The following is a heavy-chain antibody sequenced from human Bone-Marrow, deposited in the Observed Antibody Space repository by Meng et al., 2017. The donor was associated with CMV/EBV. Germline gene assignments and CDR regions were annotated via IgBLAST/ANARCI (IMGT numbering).Heavy chain of an antibody. J-gene: IGHJ6*02. CDR3: ARGSLLYSGNYYYYYFMDV. Sequence: ASVKVSCKASGYPFSNNDINWVRQAAGQGLEWMGWINPKSNNTGYAQNFQGRVTMTRDNAIGTAYMELSSLRSEDTAIYYCARGSLLYSGNYYYYYFMDVWGQGTMVTFSS. CDR1: GYPFSNND. D-gene: IGHD2-21*01. V-gene: IGHV1-8*01. CDR2: INPKSNNT.